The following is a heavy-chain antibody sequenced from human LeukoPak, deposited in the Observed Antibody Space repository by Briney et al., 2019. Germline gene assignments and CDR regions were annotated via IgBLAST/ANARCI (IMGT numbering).Heavy chain of an antibody. CDR2: IIPIFGTA. Sequence: VASVKVSCKASGGTFSSYAISWVRQAPGQGLEWMGGIIPIFGTANYAQKFQGRVTITADKSTSTAYMELSGLRSEDTAVYYCAREVDSSGYYIWFDPWGQGTLVTVSS. CDR3: AREVDSSGYYIWFDP. J-gene: IGHJ5*02. D-gene: IGHD3-22*01. V-gene: IGHV1-69*06. CDR1: GGTFSSYA.